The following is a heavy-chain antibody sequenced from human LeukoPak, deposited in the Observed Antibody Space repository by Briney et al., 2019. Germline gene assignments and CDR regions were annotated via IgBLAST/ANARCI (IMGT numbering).Heavy chain of an antibody. V-gene: IGHV1-2*02. Sequence: ASVKVSCKASGYTFTSYGISWVRQAPGQGLEWMGWINPNSGGTNYAQKFQGRVTMTRDTSISTAYMELSRLRSDDTAVYYCARDLGIGDYYYYMDVWGKGTTVTISS. CDR1: GYTFTSYG. D-gene: IGHD3-10*01. CDR3: ARDLGIGDYYYYMDV. CDR2: INPNSGGT. J-gene: IGHJ6*03.